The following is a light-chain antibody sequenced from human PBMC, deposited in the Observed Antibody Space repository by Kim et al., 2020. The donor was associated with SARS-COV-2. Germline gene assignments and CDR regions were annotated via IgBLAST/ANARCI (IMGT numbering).Light chain of an antibody. J-gene: IGLJ2*01. CDR2: DVS. CDR3: SSYTSSSTLV. Sequence: QSALTQPASVSGSPGQSITISCTGTSSDVGGYNYVSWYQQHPGKVPKLMIYDVSSRPSGVSNRFSGSKSGNTASLTISGLQTEDEADYYCSSYTSSSTLVFGPGSKLTAL. V-gene: IGLV2-14*03. CDR1: SSDVGGYNY.